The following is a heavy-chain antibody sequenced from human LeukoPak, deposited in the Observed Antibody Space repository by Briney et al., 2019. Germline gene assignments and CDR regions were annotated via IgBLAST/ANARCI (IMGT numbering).Heavy chain of an antibody. Sequence: PSETLSLTCTVSGGSISSSSYYWGWIRQPPGKGLEWIGSIYYSGSTYYNPSLKSRVTISVDTSKNQFSLKLSSVTAADTAVYYCARRAHGPQYYFDYWGQGTLVTVSS. V-gene: IGHV4-39*07. CDR1: GGSISSSSYY. CDR3: ARRAHGPQYYFDY. D-gene: IGHD3/OR15-3a*01. CDR2: IYYSGST. J-gene: IGHJ4*02.